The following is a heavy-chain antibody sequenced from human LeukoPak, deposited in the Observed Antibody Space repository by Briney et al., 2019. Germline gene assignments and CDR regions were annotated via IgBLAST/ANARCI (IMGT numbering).Heavy chain of an antibody. D-gene: IGHD6-13*01. CDR2: IIPIFGTA. Sequence: ASVKVSCKASGATFISYAMSWVRQAPGQGLEWMGGIIPIFGTANYAQKFQGRVTITADKSTSTAYMELSSLRSEDTAVYYCARGVGIAAAGMLPYDYWGQGTLVTVSS. J-gene: IGHJ4*02. CDR3: ARGVGIAAAGMLPYDY. CDR1: GATFISYA. V-gene: IGHV1-69*06.